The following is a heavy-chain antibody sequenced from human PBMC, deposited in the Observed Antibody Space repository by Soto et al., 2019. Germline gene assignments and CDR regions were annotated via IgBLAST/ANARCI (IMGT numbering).Heavy chain of an antibody. CDR3: ARVVYQLLSNTDYYYYMDV. CDR1: GYTFTSYD. J-gene: IGHJ6*03. CDR2: MNPNSGNT. D-gene: IGHD2-2*01. Sequence: GASVKVSCKASGYTFTSYDINWVRQATGQGLEWMGWMNPNSGNTGYAQKFQGRVTMTRNTSISTAYMELSSLRSEDTAVYYCARVVYQLLSNTDYYYYMDVWGKGTTVTVSS. V-gene: IGHV1-8*01.